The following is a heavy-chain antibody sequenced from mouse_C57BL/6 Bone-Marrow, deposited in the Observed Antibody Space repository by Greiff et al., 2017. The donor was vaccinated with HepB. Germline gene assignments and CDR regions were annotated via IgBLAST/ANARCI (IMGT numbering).Heavy chain of an antibody. CDR1: GYTFTSYW. CDR3: ARLGYYGSSHQAWFAY. Sequence: VQLQQSGAELAKPGASVKLSCKASGYTFTSYWMHWVKQRPGQGLEWIGYINPSSGYTKYNQKFKDKATLTADKSSSTAYMQLSSLTYAASAVYYCARLGYYGSSHQAWFAYWGQGTLVSVSA. D-gene: IGHD1-1*01. V-gene: IGHV1-7*01. J-gene: IGHJ3*01. CDR2: INPSSGYT.